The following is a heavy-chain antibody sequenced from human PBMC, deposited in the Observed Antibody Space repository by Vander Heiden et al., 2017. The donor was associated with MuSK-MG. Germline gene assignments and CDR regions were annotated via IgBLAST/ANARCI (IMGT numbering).Heavy chain of an antibody. CDR2: IIPILGIA. CDR1: GGTFSSYA. Sequence: QVQLVQSGAEVKKPGSSVKLSCKASGGTFSSYAISWVRQAPVQGLEWMGRIIPILGIANYAQKFQGRVTITADKSTSTAYMELSSLRSEDTAVYYCARGRGGGNSGRVDYWGQGTLVTVSS. V-gene: IGHV1-69*04. CDR3: ARGRGGGNSGRVDY. J-gene: IGHJ4*02. D-gene: IGHD3-10*01.